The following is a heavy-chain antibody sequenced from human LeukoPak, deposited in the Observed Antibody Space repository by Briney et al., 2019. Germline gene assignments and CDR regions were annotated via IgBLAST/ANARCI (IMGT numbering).Heavy chain of an antibody. Sequence: ASVKVSCKASGGTFSSYAISWVRQAPGQGLEWMGGIIPIFGTANYAQKFQGRVTITADESTSTAYMELSSLRSEDTAVYYCATERGHSSSWYLRWFDPWGQGTLVTVSS. D-gene: IGHD6-13*01. CDR3: ATERGHSSSWYLRWFDP. V-gene: IGHV1-69*13. J-gene: IGHJ5*02. CDR2: IIPIFGTA. CDR1: GGTFSSYA.